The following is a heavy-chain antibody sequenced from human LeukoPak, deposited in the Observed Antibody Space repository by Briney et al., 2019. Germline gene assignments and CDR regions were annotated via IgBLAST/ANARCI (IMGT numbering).Heavy chain of an antibody. V-gene: IGHV3-9*01. CDR2: ISWNSGSI. J-gene: IGHJ4*02. D-gene: IGHD6-13*01. Sequence: GGSLRLSCAASGFTFSSYAMHWVRQAPGKGLEWVSGISWNSGSIGYADSVKGRFTISRDNAKNSLYLQMNSLRAEDTALYYCAKDASSSWYYYFDYWGQGTLVTVSS. CDR3: AKDASSSWYYYFDY. CDR1: GFTFSSYA.